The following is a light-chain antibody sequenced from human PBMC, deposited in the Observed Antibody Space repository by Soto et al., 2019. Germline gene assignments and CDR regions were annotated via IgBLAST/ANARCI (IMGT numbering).Light chain of an antibody. Sequence: DIQMTQSPSTLSASVGDRVTITCRASQSISSWLAWYQQKPGKAPKLLIYDASSLESGVPSRFSGSGSGTEFTLTISSLQPDDFATYYCQQYNSYSPTFGQGNKVDI. V-gene: IGKV1-5*01. CDR3: QQYNSYSPT. CDR2: DAS. CDR1: QSISSW. J-gene: IGKJ1*01.